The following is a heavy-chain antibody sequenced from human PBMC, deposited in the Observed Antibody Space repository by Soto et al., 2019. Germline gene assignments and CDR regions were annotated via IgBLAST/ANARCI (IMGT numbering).Heavy chain of an antibody. CDR2: MNPNSGNT. J-gene: IGHJ3*02. V-gene: IGHV1-8*01. CDR3: ARGLRGYSYGLDAFDI. CDR1: GYTFTSYD. D-gene: IGHD5-18*01. Sequence: ASVKVSCKVSGYTFTSYDINWVRQATGQGLEWMGWMNPNSGNTGYAQKFQGRVTMTRNTSISTAYMELSSLRSEDTAVYYCARGLRGYSYGLDAFDIWGQGTMVTASS.